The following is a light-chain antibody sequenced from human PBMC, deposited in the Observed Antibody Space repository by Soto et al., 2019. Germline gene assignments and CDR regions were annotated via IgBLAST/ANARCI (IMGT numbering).Light chain of an antibody. V-gene: IGKV3-15*01. Sequence: EIVMTQSPATLSVSQGERATLSCRASQRVSSNLAWYQQKPGQAPRLLIYGASTRATGIPARFSGSGSGTEFTLTISSLQSEDFAVYYCQQYNNWPGTFGQGTKVEIK. J-gene: IGKJ1*01. CDR3: QQYNNWPGT. CDR2: GAS. CDR1: QRVSSN.